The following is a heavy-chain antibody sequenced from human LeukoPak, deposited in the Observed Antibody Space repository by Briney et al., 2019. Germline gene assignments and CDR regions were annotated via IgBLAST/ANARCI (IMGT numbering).Heavy chain of an antibody. CDR3: AEDVGRTGTNCFDP. Sequence: ASGKVSCKPSGDTFTANYLHWVRQAPGQGLEWLGWINLNTGYTKYAQKFQGRVTMTRDTSTSSAFMELSRLRSDDTAVYFCAEDVGRTGTNCFDPWGQGTLVTVSS. V-gene: IGHV1-2*02. CDR1: GDTFTANY. CDR2: INLNTGYT. J-gene: IGHJ5*02. D-gene: IGHD1-1*01.